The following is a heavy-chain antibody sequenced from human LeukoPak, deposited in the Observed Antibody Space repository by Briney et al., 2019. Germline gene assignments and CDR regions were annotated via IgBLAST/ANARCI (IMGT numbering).Heavy chain of an antibody. D-gene: IGHD1-26*01. Sequence: SETLSLTCTVSGGSISSGDYYWSWIRQPPGKGLEWIGYIYYSGSTNYNPSLKSRVTISVDTSKNQFSLTLTSVTAADTAVYYCARVGSGSYYGYFDYWGQGTLVTVSS. J-gene: IGHJ4*02. V-gene: IGHV4-61*08. CDR1: GGSISSGDYY. CDR3: ARVGSGSYYGYFDY. CDR2: IYYSGST.